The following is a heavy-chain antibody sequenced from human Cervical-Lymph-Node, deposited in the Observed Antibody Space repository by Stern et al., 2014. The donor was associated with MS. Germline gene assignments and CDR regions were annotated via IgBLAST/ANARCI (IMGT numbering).Heavy chain of an antibody. V-gene: IGHV3-33*01. J-gene: IGHJ6*02. CDR2: IWYDGSNK. CDR1: GFTFSSYG. Sequence: VQLLESGGGVVQPGRSLRLSCAASGFTFSSYGMHWVRQAPGKGLDWVAVIWYDGSNKYYADSVKGRFTISRDNSKNTLYLQMNSLRVEDTAVYYCARSSSPSPYYYYGMDVWGQGTTVTVSS. CDR3: ARSSSPSPYYYYGMDV. D-gene: IGHD6-13*01.